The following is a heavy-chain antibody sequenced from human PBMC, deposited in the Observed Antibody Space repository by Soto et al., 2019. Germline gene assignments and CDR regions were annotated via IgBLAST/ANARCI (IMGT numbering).Heavy chain of an antibody. J-gene: IGHJ4*02. D-gene: IGHD1-26*01. CDR1: GGTFSSYT. CDR2: IIPILGIA. Sequence: QVQLVQSGAEVKKPGSSVKVSCKASGGTFSSYTISWVRQAPGQGLEWMGRIIPILGIANYAQKFQGRVTINADKSTSTDYMELSSLRSEDTAVYYCATTWDGRWELLQPSFDYWGQGTLVTVSS. V-gene: IGHV1-69*02. CDR3: ATTWDGRWELLQPSFDY.